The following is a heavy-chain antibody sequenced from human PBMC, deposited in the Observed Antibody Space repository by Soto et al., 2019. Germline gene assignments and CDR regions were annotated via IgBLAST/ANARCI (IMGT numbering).Heavy chain of an antibody. J-gene: IGHJ6*02. V-gene: IGHV5-51*01. Sequence: PGESLKISCKGSGYSFTSYWIGWVRQMPWKGLEWMGIIYPGDSDTRYSPSFQGQVTISADKSISTAYLQWSSLKASDTAMYYCARHRRYLGYCSSTSCYLGYYYYGMDIWGQGTTVTVSS. D-gene: IGHD2-2*01. CDR1: GYSFTSYW. CDR3: ARHRRYLGYCSSTSCYLGYYYYGMDI. CDR2: IYPGDSDT.